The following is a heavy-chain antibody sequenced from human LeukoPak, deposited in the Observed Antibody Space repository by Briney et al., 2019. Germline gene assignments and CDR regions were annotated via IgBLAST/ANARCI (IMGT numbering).Heavy chain of an antibody. CDR1: GFTFSSYA. CDR3: AKRQRAIAAAGPFDH. Sequence: GSLRLSCAASGFTFSSYAMSWVRQAPGKGLEWVSAISGGSADYADSVKGRFSISIDNSKNTLYLQMNSLRAEDTAVYYCAKRQRAIAAAGPFDHWGQGTLVTVSS. V-gene: IGHV3-23*01. J-gene: IGHJ4*02. CDR2: ISGGSA. D-gene: IGHD6-13*01.